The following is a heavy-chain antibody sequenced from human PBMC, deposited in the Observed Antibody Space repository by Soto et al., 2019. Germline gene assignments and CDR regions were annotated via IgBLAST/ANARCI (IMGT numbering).Heavy chain of an antibody. CDR1: GYSFTSYW. Sequence: GESLKISCKGSGYSFTSYWIGWVRQMPGKGLEWMGIIYPGDSDTRYSPSFQGQVTISADKSISTAYLQWSSLKASDTAMYYCARDPGTAMPYYYYYGMDVWGQGTTVTVSS. CDR2: IYPGDSDT. J-gene: IGHJ6*02. CDR3: ARDPGTAMPYYYYYGMDV. D-gene: IGHD5-18*01. V-gene: IGHV5-51*01.